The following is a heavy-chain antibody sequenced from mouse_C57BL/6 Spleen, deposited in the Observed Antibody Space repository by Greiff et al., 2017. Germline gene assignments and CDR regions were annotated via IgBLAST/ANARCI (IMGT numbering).Heavy chain of an antibody. V-gene: IGHV1-82*01. J-gene: IGHJ1*03. CDR1: GYAFSSSW. CDR2: IYPGDGDT. CDR3: ARCGYYTTYFDV. Sequence: VQLQQSGPELVKPGASVKISCKASGYAFSSSWMNWVKQRPGKGLEWIGRIYPGDGDTNYNGKFKGKATLTAAKSSSTAYMQRSSLTSEDSAVNFCARCGYYTTYFDVWGTGTTVTVSS. D-gene: IGHD2-3*01.